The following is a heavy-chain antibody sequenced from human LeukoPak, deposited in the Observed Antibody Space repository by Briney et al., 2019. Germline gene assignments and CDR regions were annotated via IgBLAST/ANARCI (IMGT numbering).Heavy chain of an antibody. J-gene: IGHJ4*02. D-gene: IGHD6-6*01. CDR3: AKAGFALAPHRGTPFDY. CDR2: INHSGIT. V-gene: IGHV4-34*01. Sequence: SETLSLTCAVYGGSFSDYFWSWIRQPPGKGLEWIGEINHSGITNYNPSLKNRVTIPVDTSKNQFSLRLSSVTAADTAVYYCAKAGFALAPHRGTPFDYWGRGTLVTVSS. CDR1: GGSFSDYF.